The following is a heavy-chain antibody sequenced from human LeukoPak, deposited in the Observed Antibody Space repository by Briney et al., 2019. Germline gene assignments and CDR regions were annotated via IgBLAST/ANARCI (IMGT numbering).Heavy chain of an antibody. D-gene: IGHD6-19*01. CDR2: INPDSGGT. J-gene: IGHJ4*02. Sequence: ASVKVSCKTSGYNFIAYYIHWVRQAPGQGLEWMGWINPDSGGTSYAQKFQGRVTMTRDTSISTAYVELSRVRSDDTAVYYCARDKLQWHSPVDNWGQGTLVTVSS. CDR3: ARDKLQWHSPVDN. CDR1: GYNFIAYY. V-gene: IGHV1-2*02.